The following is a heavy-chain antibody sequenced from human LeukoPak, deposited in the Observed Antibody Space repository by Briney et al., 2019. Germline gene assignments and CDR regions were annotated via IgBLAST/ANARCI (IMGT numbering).Heavy chain of an antibody. Sequence: GASLRLSCAASGFTFSSYAMSWVRQAPGKGLEWVSAISGSGGSTYYADSVKGRFTISRDNSKNTLCLQMNSLRAEDTAVYYCAKDPIVVDAFDIWGQGTMVTVSS. J-gene: IGHJ3*02. D-gene: IGHD2-15*01. V-gene: IGHV3-23*01. CDR1: GFTFSSYA. CDR2: ISGSGGST. CDR3: AKDPIVVDAFDI.